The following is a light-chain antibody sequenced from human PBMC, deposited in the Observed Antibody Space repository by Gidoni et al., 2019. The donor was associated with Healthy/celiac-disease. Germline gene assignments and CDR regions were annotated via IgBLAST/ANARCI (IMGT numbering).Light chain of an antibody. Sequence: EIVLTQSPGTLSLSPGERATLSCRASQSVSSSYLAWYQQKPGQAPRLLIYGASSRATGIPDRFSGSWSVTDFTLTISRLEPEDFAVYYCQQYGSSPWLTFGGGTKVEIK. J-gene: IGKJ4*01. CDR3: QQYGSSPWLT. CDR1: QSVSSSY. CDR2: GAS. V-gene: IGKV3-20*01.